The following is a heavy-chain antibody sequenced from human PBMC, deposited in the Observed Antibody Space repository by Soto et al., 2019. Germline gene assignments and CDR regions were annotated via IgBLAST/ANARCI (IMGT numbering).Heavy chain of an antibody. CDR2: MYYSGST. D-gene: IGHD3-16*01. J-gene: IGHJ6*03. V-gene: IGHV4-59*08. CDR1: GGSISGHY. CDR3: ARGPYYDLIWNYYYMDV. Sequence: QVQLQESGPGLVKPSETLSLSCSVSGGSISGHYWSWVRQTPGKGLEWIGYMYYSGSTNYYPSLKRRVTISVDTSKNHFSLRLTSVTAADTAVYYCARGPYYDLIWNYYYMDVWGKGTTVTVSS.